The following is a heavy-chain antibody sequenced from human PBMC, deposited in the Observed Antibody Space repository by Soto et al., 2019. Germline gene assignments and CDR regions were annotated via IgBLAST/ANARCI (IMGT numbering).Heavy chain of an antibody. Sequence: PGGSLRLSCAASGFIFRDFYMSWIRQVPGKGLEWLSKISSSSSSTDYADSVKGRFTISRDNAKNSLYLQMSSLRAEDTAVYYCARAAAGYYYYGMDVWGQGTTVTVSS. D-gene: IGHD6-13*01. V-gene: IGHV3-11*06. CDR2: ISSSSSST. J-gene: IGHJ6*02. CDR3: ARAAAGYYYYGMDV. CDR1: GFIFRDFY.